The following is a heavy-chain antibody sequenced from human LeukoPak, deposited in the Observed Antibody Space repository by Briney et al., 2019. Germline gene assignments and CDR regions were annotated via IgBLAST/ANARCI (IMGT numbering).Heavy chain of an antibody. CDR2: IYYSGST. CDR1: GGSISSGGYY. V-gene: IGHV4-31*03. D-gene: IGHD3-10*01. J-gene: IGHJ5*02. CDR3: ARDGARGVIKGFDP. Sequence: SQTLSLTCTVSGGSISSGGYYWSWIRQHPGKGLEWIGYIYYSGSTYYNPSLKSRVTISVDTSKNQFSLKLSSVTAADTAVYYCARDGARGVIKGFDPWDQGTLVTVSS.